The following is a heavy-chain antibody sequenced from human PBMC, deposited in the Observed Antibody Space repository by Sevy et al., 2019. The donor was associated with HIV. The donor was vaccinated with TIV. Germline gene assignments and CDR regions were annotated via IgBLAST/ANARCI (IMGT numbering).Heavy chain of an antibody. J-gene: IGHJ4*02. V-gene: IGHV3-48*01. CDR1: GFTFSTYS. CDR2: IRSSSGTI. Sequence: GGSLRLSCAASGFTFSTYSMNWVRLAPGEGLEWISYIRSSSGTIDYADSVEGRFTISRDNAKTSLYLQMNSLRAEDTAVYYCARVDPTHTINYFDYWGQGTLVTVSS. CDR3: ARVDPTHTINYFDY.